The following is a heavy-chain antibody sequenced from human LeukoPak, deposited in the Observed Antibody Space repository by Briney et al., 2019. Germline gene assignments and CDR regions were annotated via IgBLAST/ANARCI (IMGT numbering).Heavy chain of an antibody. CDR2: ISPSGGSA. D-gene: IGHD3-10*01. Sequence: GASVKVSCKASGYTFASYYMHWVRQAPGQGLEWMGIISPSGGSATYAQKFQGRVTMTRDTSTSTVYMELSSLRSEDTAVYYCARNRNIRGPRGAFDYWGQGTLVTVSS. V-gene: IGHV1-46*01. CDR3: ARNRNIRGPRGAFDY. J-gene: IGHJ4*02. CDR1: GYTFASYY.